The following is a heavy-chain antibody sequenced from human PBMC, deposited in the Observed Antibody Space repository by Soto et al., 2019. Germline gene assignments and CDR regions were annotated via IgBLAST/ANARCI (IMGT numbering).Heavy chain of an antibody. D-gene: IGHD3-3*01. Sequence: PGESLKISCKGSGYGFTSYWIGWVRQMPGKGLEWMGIIYPGDSDTRYSPSFQGQVTISADKSISTAYLQWSSLKASDTAMYYCARVNYDFWSGYLVLDYWGQGTLVTVSS. CDR1: GYGFTSYW. V-gene: IGHV5-51*01. J-gene: IGHJ4*02. CDR3: ARVNYDFWSGYLVLDY. CDR2: IYPGDSDT.